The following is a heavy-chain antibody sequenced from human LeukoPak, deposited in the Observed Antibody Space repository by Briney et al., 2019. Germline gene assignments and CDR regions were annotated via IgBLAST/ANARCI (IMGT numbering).Heavy chain of an antibody. CDR3: AKDTRQYSSGWYGG. CDR1: GFTFSSYA. Sequence: PGRTLRLSCAASGFTFSSYAMHWVRQAPGKGLEWVAVISYDGSNKYYADSVKGRFTISRDNAKNSLYLQMNSLRAEDTALYYCAKDTRQYSSGWYGGWGQGTLVTVSS. D-gene: IGHD6-19*01. J-gene: IGHJ4*02. CDR2: ISYDGSNK. V-gene: IGHV3-30-3*01.